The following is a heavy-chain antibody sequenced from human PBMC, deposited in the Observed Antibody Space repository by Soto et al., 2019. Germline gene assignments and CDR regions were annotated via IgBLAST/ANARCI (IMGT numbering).Heavy chain of an antibody. V-gene: IGHV3-73*01. CDR2: IRSKANSYAT. D-gene: IGHD2-2*01. J-gene: IGHJ6*02. CDR1: GFTFSGSA. CDR3: TRQGDIVVVPAATFYYGMDV. Sequence: GGSLRLSCAASGFTFSGSAMHWVRQASGKGLEWVGRIRSKANSYATAYAASVKGRFTISRDDSKNAAYLQMNSLKTEDTAVYYCTRQGDIVVVPAATFYYGMDVWGQGTTVTVSS.